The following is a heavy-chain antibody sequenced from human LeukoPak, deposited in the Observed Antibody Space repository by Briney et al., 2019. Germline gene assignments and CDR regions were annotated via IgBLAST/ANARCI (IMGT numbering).Heavy chain of an antibody. V-gene: IGHV4-39*07. CDR3: VKDRRSSWYYQ. Sequence: PSETLSLTCAVSAGSISSNYHWGWIRPAPGKGLEWIGTISYSGNTYYNPSLKSRVTISVDTSKNQFSLKLSSVTAADTAVYYCVKDRRSSWYYQWGQGTLVTVHS. J-gene: IGHJ5*02. CDR1: AGSISSNYH. CDR2: ISYSGNT.